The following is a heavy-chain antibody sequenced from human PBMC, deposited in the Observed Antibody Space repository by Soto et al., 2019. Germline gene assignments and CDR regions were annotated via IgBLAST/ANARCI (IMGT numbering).Heavy chain of an antibody. V-gene: IGHV3-30-3*01. CDR3: ARARIAAAVGY. J-gene: IGHJ4*02. CDR1: GFTFSSYA. CDR2: ISYDGSNK. D-gene: IGHD6-13*01. Sequence: QVQLVESGGGVVQPGRSLRLSCAASGFTFSSYAMHWVRQAPGKGLEWVAVISYDGSNKYYADSVKGRFTISRDNSKNTLYLQMTSLRAEDTAVYYCARARIAAAVGYWGQGTLVTVSS.